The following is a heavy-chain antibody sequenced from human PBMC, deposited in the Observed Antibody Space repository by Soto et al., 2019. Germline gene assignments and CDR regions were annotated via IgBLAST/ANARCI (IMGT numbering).Heavy chain of an antibody. CDR3: ARGGLLPDY. J-gene: IGHJ4*02. V-gene: IGHV4-30-2*01. CDR1: GGSISSGGYS. CDR2: FSHSGST. D-gene: IGHD6-19*01. Sequence: SETLSLTCTVSGGSISSGGYSWSWIRQPPGKGLEWIGYFSHSGSTYYNPSLKSRVTISVDRSKNQFSLKLSSVTAADTAVYYCARGGLLPDYWGQGTLVTVSS.